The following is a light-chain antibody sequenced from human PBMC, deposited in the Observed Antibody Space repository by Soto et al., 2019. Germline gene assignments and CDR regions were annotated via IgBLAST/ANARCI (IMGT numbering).Light chain of an antibody. Sequence: QSVLTQPPSASGTPGQTVTISCSGRFSXIGSNFIYWYQQLPGTAPKLLIYRNNERPSGVPDRFSASKSGTSASLAISGLRSEDEADYHCAAWDDSLSGVVFGGGTKLTVL. CDR3: AAWDDSLSGVV. J-gene: IGLJ3*02. CDR1: FSXIGSNF. CDR2: RNN. V-gene: IGLV1-47*01.